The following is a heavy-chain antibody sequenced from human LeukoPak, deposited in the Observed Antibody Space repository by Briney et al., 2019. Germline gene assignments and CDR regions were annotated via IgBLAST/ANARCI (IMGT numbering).Heavy chain of an antibody. J-gene: IGHJ4*02. V-gene: IGHV3-49*04. CDR2: IRSKAYGGTT. CDR3: TRVWSGSYSDY. Sequence: SFTASGGTFSIYAISWVRQAPGKGLEWVGFIRSKAYGGTTEYAASVKGRFTISRDDSKNIAYLQMNSLKTEDTAVYYCTRVWSGSYSDYWGQGTLVTVSS. CDR1: GGTFSIYA. D-gene: IGHD1-26*01.